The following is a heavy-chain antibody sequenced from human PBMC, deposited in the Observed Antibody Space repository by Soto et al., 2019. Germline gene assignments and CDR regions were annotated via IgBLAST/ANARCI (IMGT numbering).Heavy chain of an antibody. V-gene: IGHV3-48*01. D-gene: IGHD6-19*01. J-gene: IGHJ4*01. CDR2: ISSTSNTI. Sequence: PGGSLRLSCAASGFTFSSYSMDWVRQAPGKGLEWISYISSTSNTIFYADSVKGRFTISRDNANNSLYLQMNSLRVEDTAVYYCVKDNSGWYGDFFDYWGQGTLVTVCS. CDR1: GFTFSSYS. CDR3: VKDNSGWYGDFFDY.